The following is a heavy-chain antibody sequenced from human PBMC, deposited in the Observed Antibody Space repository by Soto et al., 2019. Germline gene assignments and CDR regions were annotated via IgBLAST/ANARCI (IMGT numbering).Heavy chain of an antibody. J-gene: IGHJ3*02. D-gene: IGHD2-15*01. V-gene: IGHV1-69*02. CDR3: ASDSSSYCSGGSCYLFAFDI. CDR1: GGTFSSYT. Sequence: QVQLVQSGAEVKKPGSSVKVSCKASGGTFSSYTISWVRQAPGQGLEWMGRIIPILGIANYAQKFQGRVTITADKSTSTAYMELSSLRSEDTAVYYCASDSSSYCSGGSCYLFAFDIWGQGTMVTSLQ. CDR2: IIPILGIA.